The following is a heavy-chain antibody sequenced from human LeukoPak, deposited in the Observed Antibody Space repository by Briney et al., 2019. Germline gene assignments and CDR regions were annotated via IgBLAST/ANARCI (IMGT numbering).Heavy chain of an antibody. D-gene: IGHD6-6*01. CDR1: GYSFTSYW. V-gene: IGHV5-10-1*01. J-gene: IGHJ4*02. Sequence: GESLKISCKGSGYSFTSYWISWVCQMPGKGLEWMGRIDPSDSYTNYSPSFQGHVTISADKSISTAYLQWSSLKASDTAMYYCARPDGQLQRGFDYWGQGTLVTVSS. CDR2: IDPSDSYT. CDR3: ARPDGQLQRGFDY.